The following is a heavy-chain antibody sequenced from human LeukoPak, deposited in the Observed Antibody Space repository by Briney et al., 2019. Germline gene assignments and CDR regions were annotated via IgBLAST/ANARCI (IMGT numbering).Heavy chain of an antibody. CDR1: GGSISSGGYY. Sequence: SQTLSLTCTVSGGSISSGGYYWSWIRQHPGKGLEWIGYIYYSGSTYYNPSLKSRVTISVDTSKNQFSLKLSSVTAEDTAVYYCARASTTTTIFDSWGQGALVTVSS. CDR2: IYYSGST. D-gene: IGHD5/OR15-5a*01. CDR3: ARASTTTTIFDS. V-gene: IGHV4-31*03. J-gene: IGHJ4*02.